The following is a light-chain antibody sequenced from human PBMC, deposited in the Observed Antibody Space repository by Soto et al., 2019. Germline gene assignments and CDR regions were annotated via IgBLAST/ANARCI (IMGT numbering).Light chain of an antibody. Sequence: DIQMTQSPSPLSASVGDRVTITCRASQSITNYLNWYQQKPGKAPKLLIYAASSLQSGVPSRFSGSGSGTDFTITISSLQPEDFATYYCQQSYTTPRTFGQGTKVEIK. J-gene: IGKJ1*01. CDR1: QSITNY. V-gene: IGKV1-39*01. CDR2: AAS. CDR3: QQSYTTPRT.